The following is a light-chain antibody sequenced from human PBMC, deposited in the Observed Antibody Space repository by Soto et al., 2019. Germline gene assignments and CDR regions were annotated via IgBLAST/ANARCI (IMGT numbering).Light chain of an antibody. CDR3: QQRGNWPRT. CDR2: DAS. Sequence: EIVLTQSPATLSLSPGERATLSCRASQSVSTYLAWYQQKPGQAPRLLIYDASTTATGIPARFNGSGSWTDFTLTISSLEPEDFAVEYCQQRGNWPRTFGQGTKVDIK. J-gene: IGKJ1*01. CDR1: QSVSTY. V-gene: IGKV3-11*01.